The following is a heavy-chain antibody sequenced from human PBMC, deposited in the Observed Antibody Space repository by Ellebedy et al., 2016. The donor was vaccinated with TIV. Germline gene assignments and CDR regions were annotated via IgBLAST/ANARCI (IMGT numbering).Heavy chain of an antibody. V-gene: IGHV1-69*04. CDR1: GGTFSRHA. D-gene: IGHD3-3*01. CDR2: IIPILGIA. J-gene: IGHJ4*02. Sequence: AASVKVSCKASGGTFSRHAISWVRQAPGQGLEWMGRIIPILGIANYAQKFQGRVTITADKSTSTAYMELSSLRSEDTAVYYCARTLGASYDTKGYYFEYWGQGVLVSVSS. CDR3: ARTLGASYDTKGYYFEY.